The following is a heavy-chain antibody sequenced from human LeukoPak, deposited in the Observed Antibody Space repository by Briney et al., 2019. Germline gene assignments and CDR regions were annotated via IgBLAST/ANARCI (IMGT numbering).Heavy chain of an antibody. J-gene: IGHJ5*02. CDR2: IHYSGST. CDR3: ASHGIAAAGPTHPFDP. D-gene: IGHD6-13*01. Sequence: SETLSLTCTVSGGSISSYYWSWIRQPPGKGLEWIGSIHYSGSTYYNPSLKSRVTISVDTSKNQFSLKLSSVTAADTAVYYCASHGIAAAGPTHPFDPWGQGTLVTVSS. CDR1: GGSISSYY. V-gene: IGHV4-39*01.